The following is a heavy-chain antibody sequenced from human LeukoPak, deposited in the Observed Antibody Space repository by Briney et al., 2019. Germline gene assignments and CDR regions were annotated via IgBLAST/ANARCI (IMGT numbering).Heavy chain of an antibody. CDR2: ISYDGSNK. CDR1: GFTFSSYA. Sequence: PGGSLRLSCAASGFTFSSYAMHWVRQAPGKGLEWVAVISYDGSNKYYADSVKGRFTISRDNSKNTLYLQMNSLRAEDTAVYYCARARIAAAGHFDYWGQGTLVTVSS. J-gene: IGHJ4*02. CDR3: ARARIAAAGHFDY. V-gene: IGHV3-30-3*01. D-gene: IGHD6-13*01.